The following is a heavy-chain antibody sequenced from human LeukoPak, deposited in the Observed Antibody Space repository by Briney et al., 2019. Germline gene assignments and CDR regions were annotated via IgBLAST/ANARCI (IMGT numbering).Heavy chain of an antibody. CDR1: GFTFSSYG. D-gene: IGHD1-26*01. V-gene: IGHV3-30*19. J-gene: IGHJ4*02. Sequence: GRSLRLSCAASGFTFSSYGMHWVRQAPGKGLEWEAFILYDGSNTYYADSVKGRFTISRDNSKNTLFLQMNSLRAEDTAVYYCARQMGATTANFDYWGQGTLVTVSS. CDR2: ILYDGSNT. CDR3: ARQMGATTANFDY.